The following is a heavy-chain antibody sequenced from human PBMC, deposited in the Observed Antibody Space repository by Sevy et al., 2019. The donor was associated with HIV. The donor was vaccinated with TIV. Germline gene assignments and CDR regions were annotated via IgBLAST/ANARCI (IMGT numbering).Heavy chain of an antibody. J-gene: IGHJ3*01. CDR2: ISYDGSHK. CDR1: GFIFSNYG. V-gene: IGHV3-30*18. Sequence: GGSLRLSCSASGFIFSNYGMHWVRQAPGKGLEWVAVISYDGSHKYYSGSVRGRFTISRDNSKNTVSLQMNSLRDEDTAIYYCAKGSKATDSAFDVWGQGTMVTVSS. D-gene: IGHD3-22*01. CDR3: AKGSKATDSAFDV.